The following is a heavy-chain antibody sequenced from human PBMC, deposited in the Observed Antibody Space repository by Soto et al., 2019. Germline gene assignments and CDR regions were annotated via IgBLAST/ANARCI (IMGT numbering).Heavy chain of an antibody. CDR1: GGSISSSSYY. CDR3: ARRRYSSGWYDY. Sequence: TLSLTCTVSGGSISSSSYYWVWIRQPPGKGLEWIGSIYYSGSTYYNPSLKSRVTISVDTSKNQFSLKLSSVTAADTAVYYCARRRYSSGWYDYWGQGTLVTVSS. D-gene: IGHD6-19*01. V-gene: IGHV4-39*01. J-gene: IGHJ4*02. CDR2: IYYSGST.